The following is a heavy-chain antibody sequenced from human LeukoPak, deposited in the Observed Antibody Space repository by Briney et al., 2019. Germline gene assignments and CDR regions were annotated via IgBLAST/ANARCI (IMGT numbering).Heavy chain of an antibody. CDR1: GSTFSSYS. CDR2: IRSKAYGGTT. V-gene: IGHV3-49*04. CDR3: TRQYYDFWSGYSYYYYYYMDV. D-gene: IGHD3-3*01. Sequence: GGSLRLSCAASGSTFSSYSMNWVRQAPGKGLEWVGFIRSKAYGGTTEYAASVKGRFTISRDDSKSIAYLQMNSLKTEDTAVYYCTRQYYDFWSGYSYYYYYYMDVWGNGTTVTVSS. J-gene: IGHJ6*03.